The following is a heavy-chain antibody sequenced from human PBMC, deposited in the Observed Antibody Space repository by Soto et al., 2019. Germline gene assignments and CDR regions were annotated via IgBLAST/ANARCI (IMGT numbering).Heavy chain of an antibody. V-gene: IGHV3-30*03. CDR2: ISYDGSNQ. Sequence: PGGSLRLSCAASGFTFNIYGMHWVRQAPDKGLEWVALISYDGSNQYYADSVKGRFTISRDNSKNTLYLQMNSLRAEDTAVYYCARDFASDRGVIPYWGQGTLVTVSS. D-gene: IGHD3-10*01. CDR3: ARDFASDRGVIPY. CDR1: GFTFNIYG. J-gene: IGHJ4*02.